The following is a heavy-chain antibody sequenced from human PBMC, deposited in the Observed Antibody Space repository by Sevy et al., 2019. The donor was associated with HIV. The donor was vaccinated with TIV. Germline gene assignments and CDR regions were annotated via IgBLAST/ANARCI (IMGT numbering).Heavy chain of an antibody. J-gene: IGHJ5*02. Sequence: SETLSLTCTVSGGSMNKNYWTWIRQPPGKGLEWIGYVYYDGSTNYNPSFESRVTISVNMPKNQFSLNLDPVTAADTALYYCANLKDPNANEGGHFGPWGQGTLVTVSS. D-gene: IGHD1-1*01. CDR1: GGSMNKNY. V-gene: IGHV4-59*03. CDR3: ANLKDPNANEGGHFGP. CDR2: VYYDGST.